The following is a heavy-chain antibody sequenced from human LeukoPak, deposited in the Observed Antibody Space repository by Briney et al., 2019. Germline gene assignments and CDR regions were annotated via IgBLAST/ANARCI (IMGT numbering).Heavy chain of an antibody. CDR2: ISSSSSYT. D-gene: IGHD6-13*01. J-gene: IGHJ4*02. CDR3: ARLAAARDY. CDR1: GFTFSDYY. V-gene: IGHV3-11*06. Sequence: GGSLRLSCAASGFTFSDYYMSWIRQAPGKGLEWVPYISSSSSYTNYADSVKGRFTISRDNAKNSLYLQMNSLRAEDTAVYYCARLAAARDYWGQGTLVTVSS.